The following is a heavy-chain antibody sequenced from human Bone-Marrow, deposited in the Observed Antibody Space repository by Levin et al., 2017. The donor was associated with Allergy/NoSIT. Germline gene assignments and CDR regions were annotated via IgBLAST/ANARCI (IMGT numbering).Heavy chain of an antibody. CDR3: AKYTYYYYYYMDV. Sequence: GGSLILSCAASGFTFSSYAMSWVRQAPGKGLEWVSAISGSGGSTYYADSVKGRFTISRDNSKNTLYLQMNSLRAEDTAVYYCAKYTYYYYYYMDVWGKGTTVTVSS. CDR1: GFTFSSYA. V-gene: IGHV3-23*01. J-gene: IGHJ6*03. CDR2: ISGSGGST.